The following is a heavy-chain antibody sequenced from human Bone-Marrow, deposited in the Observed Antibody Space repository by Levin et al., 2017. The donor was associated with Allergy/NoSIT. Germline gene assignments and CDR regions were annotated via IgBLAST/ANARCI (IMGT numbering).Heavy chain of an antibody. Sequence: PGGSLRLSCTVSGGSISGYYWSWVRQPPGKGLEWVGHIFYSGSTNYNPSLKSRVTISFNTSKNQFSLNLTSVTAADTAFYYCARSVAGEFDYWGQGTLVTVSS. D-gene: IGHD3-10*01. J-gene: IGHJ4*02. CDR1: GGSISGYY. CDR3: ARSVAGEFDY. V-gene: IGHV4-59*01. CDR2: IFYSGST.